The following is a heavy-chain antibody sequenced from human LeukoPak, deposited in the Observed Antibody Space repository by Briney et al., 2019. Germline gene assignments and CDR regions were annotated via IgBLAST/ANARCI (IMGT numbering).Heavy chain of an antibody. CDR1: GFTFDDYA. CDR3: AKSQGGSGSYPFDY. V-gene: IGHV3-9*01. J-gene: IGHJ4*02. Sequence: GRSLRLSCAASGFTFDDYAMHWVRQAPGKGLEWVSGISWNSGSIGCADSVKGRFTISRDNAKNSLYLQMNSLRAEDTALYYCAKSQGGSGSYPFDYWGQGTLATVPS. CDR2: ISWNSGSI. D-gene: IGHD3-10*01.